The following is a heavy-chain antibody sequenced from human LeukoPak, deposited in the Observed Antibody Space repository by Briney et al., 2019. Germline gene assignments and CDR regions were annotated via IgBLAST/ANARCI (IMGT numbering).Heavy chain of an antibody. D-gene: IGHD3-16*01. V-gene: IGHV4-59*01. CDR1: DDSISDYY. CDR2: FHNSGTS. CDR3: TRGTGWLIDY. Sequence: SSETLSLTCTVSDDSISDYYRGWIRQPPGKGLEWIGYFHNSGTSTYNPSLKSRVTISADTSKNQFSLKLNSLTTADTAVYYCTRGTGWLIDYWGQGILVTVSS. J-gene: IGHJ4*02.